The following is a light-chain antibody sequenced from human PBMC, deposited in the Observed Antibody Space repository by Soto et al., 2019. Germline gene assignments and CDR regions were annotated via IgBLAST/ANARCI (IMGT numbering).Light chain of an antibody. V-gene: IGKV1-5*01. CDR2: DAS. CDR3: HQYKSPWT. Sequence: DNQMTQSPSTLSASVGDRVTITCRASQSISRWLAWYQQKPGKTPKLLIYDASSLKSGVPSRFSGSGSGTEFTLTISSLQPDDSATYYCHQYKSPWTFGQGTKVEIK. J-gene: IGKJ1*01. CDR1: QSISRW.